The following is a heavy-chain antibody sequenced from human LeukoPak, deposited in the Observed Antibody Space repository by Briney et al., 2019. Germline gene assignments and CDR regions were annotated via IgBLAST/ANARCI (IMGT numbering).Heavy chain of an antibody. J-gene: IGHJ4*02. V-gene: IGHV1-8*03. D-gene: IGHD1-26*01. CDR2: MNPNSGNT. CDR3: TRRRIVGATYFDY. CDR1: GYTFTSYD. Sequence: EASVKVSCKASGYTFTSYDINWVRQATGQGLEWMGWMNPNSGNTGYAQKFQGRVTITRNTSISTTYMELSSLRSEDTAVYYCTRRRIVGATYFDYWGQGTLVTVSS.